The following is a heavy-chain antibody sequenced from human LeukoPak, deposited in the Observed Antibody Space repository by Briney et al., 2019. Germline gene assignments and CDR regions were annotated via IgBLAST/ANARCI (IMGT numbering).Heavy chain of an antibody. CDR2: ISWNSKNI. D-gene: IGHD5/OR15-5a*01. CDR1: GFTFSSYA. J-gene: IGHJ3*02. V-gene: IGHV3-9*01. CDR3: AKDMSSTGLAFDI. Sequence: GGSLRLSCAASGFTFSSYAMSWVRQAPGKGLEWVSGISWNSKNIGYADSVKGRFTISRDNAKNSLYLHMNSLRVEDTALYYCAKDMSSTGLAFDIWGQGTMVTVSS.